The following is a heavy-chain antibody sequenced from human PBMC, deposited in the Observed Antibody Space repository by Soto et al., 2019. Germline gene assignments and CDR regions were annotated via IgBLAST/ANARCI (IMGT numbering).Heavy chain of an antibody. CDR3: AKDMRGGSSSSRYFYGMDV. CDR2: ISWNSGTI. J-gene: IGHJ6*02. D-gene: IGHD6-13*01. CDR1: GFSFDDYA. Sequence: EVQLVESGGGLVQPGRSLRLSCAASGFSFDDYAMHWVGQAPGKGLEWVSGISWNSGTIYYADSLKGRFTISRDNAKNSLYLQMNSLRAEDTAFYYCAKDMRGGSSSSRYFYGMDVWGQGTTVTVSS. V-gene: IGHV3-9*01.